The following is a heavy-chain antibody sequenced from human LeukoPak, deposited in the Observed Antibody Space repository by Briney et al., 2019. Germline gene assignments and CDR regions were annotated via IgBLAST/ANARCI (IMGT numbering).Heavy chain of an antibody. CDR3: ARGLLQYVDWLLPSFDY. D-gene: IGHD3-9*01. CDR1: GFTFDDYA. Sequence: PGRSLRLSCAAPGFTFDDYAMHWVRQAPGKGLEWVANIRQAGSETYYVDSVKGRFTISRDNAKNSLYLQMNSLRAEDTAVYYCARGLLQYVDWLLPSFDYWGQGTLVTVSS. J-gene: IGHJ4*02. CDR2: IRQAGSET. V-gene: IGHV3-7*01.